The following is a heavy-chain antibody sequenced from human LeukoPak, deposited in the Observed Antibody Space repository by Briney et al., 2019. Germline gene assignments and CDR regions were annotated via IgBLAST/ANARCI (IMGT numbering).Heavy chain of an antibody. CDR2: ISGSSSSK. D-gene: IGHD1-26*01. CDR3: ARSGNYYLDY. V-gene: IGHV3-48*04. J-gene: IGHJ4*02. Sequence: GGSLRLSCAASGFTLSNYNMNWVRQAPGKGLEWVSYISGSSSSKYYADSVKGRFTISRDNAKNSLFLQMNSLRAEDTALYYCARSGNYYLDYWGQGTLVTVSS. CDR1: GFTLSNYN.